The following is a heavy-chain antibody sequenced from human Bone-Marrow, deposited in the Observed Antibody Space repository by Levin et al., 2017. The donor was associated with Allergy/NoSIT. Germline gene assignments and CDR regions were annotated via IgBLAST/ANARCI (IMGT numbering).Heavy chain of an antibody. V-gene: IGHV4-59*11. D-gene: IGHD4-17*01. CDR1: GTSINSHY. CDR3: ARVRTVSALDF. J-gene: IGHJ2*01. Sequence: SETLSLTCSVSGTSINSHYWTWIRQPPGKGLEWLGYIYYSGSTNYNPALNNRVTISIDVSKNEFSLRLRSLVAADTAVYYCARVRTVSALDFWGRGTHVTVSA. CDR2: IYYSGST.